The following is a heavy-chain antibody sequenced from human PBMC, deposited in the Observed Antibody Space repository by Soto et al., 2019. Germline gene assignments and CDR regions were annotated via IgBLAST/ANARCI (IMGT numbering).Heavy chain of an antibody. V-gene: IGHV3-23*01. D-gene: IGHD2-2*01. J-gene: IGHJ6*02. Sequence: GGSLRLSCTASGFAFSSYAMNWVRQSPGKGLEWVSGIVDTGGRTFYADSVKGRFTISGDNAKNTLYLEMNSLRAEDTAIYYCAPVPAASSYYNTDVWGQGTTVTVS. CDR3: APVPAASSYYNTDV. CDR1: GFAFSSYA. CDR2: IVDTGGRT.